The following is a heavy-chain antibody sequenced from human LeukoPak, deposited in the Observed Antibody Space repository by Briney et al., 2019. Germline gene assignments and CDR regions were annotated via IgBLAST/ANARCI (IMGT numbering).Heavy chain of an antibody. V-gene: IGHV1-69*06. D-gene: IGHD1-1*01. CDR3: AGQLERGGRLLDY. J-gene: IGHJ4*02. CDR1: GGTFSSYA. Sequence: GASVKVSCKASGGTFSSYAISWVRQAPGQGLEWMGGIIPIFGTANYAQKFQGRVTITADKSTSTAYMGLSSLRSEDTAVYYCAGQLERGGRLLDYWGQGTLVTVSS. CDR2: IIPIFGTA.